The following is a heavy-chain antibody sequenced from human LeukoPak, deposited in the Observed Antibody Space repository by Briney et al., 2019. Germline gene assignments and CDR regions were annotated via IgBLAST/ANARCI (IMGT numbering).Heavy chain of an antibody. CDR2: IWYDGSNK. V-gene: IGHV3-33*01. D-gene: IGHD3-22*01. CDR3: ARLNYYDSSGPNDY. J-gene: IGHJ4*02. Sequence: GGSLRLSCATSGFTFNRFGMHWVRQAPGKGLEWVAVIWYDGSNKDYADSVKGRFTISRDNSKNTLYLQMSGLRAEDTAVYYCARLNYYDSSGPNDYWGQGTLVTVSS. CDR1: GFTFNRFG.